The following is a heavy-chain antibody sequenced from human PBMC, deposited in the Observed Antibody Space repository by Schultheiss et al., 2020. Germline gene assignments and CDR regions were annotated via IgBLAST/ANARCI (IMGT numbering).Heavy chain of an antibody. D-gene: IGHD3-16*01. CDR1: GFTFSSHA. CDR2: ISAGGSGT. Sequence: GESLKISCAASGFTFSSHAMNWVRQAPGKGLEWVSAISAGGSGTYYADAVKGRFTISRDNSKNTLFLQMNSLRAEDTAVYYCARERGGSDYWGQGTRVTVSS. V-gene: IGHV3-23*01. CDR3: ARERGGSDY. J-gene: IGHJ4*02.